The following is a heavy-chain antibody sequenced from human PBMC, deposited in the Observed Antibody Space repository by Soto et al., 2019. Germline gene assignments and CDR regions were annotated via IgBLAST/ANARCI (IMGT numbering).Heavy chain of an antibody. J-gene: IGHJ4*02. D-gene: IGHD4-4*01. CDR3: ARTTLTTVGNSFDY. CDR1: GFTFSSYS. CDR2: ISSSSSYI. V-gene: IGHV3-21*01. Sequence: GGALRLSCAASGFTFSSYSMNWVRQAPGKGLEWVSFISSSSSYIYYADSVKGRFTISRDNAKNSLYLQMNSLRAEDTAAYYCARTTLTTVGNSFDYWGQGTLVTVSS.